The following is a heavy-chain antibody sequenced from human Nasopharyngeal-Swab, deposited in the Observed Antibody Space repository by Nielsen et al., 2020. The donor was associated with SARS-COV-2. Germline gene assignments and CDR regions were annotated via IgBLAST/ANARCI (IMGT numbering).Heavy chain of an antibody. Sequence: SETLSLTCTVSGVSISSYYWSWIRQPPGKGLEWIGYIYYSGSTNYNPSLKSRVTISVDTSKNQFSLKLSSVTAADTAVYYCARGTYQPLLYTYFDYWGQGTLVTVSS. J-gene: IGHJ4*02. CDR1: GVSISSYY. D-gene: IGHD2-2*02. CDR2: IYYSGST. CDR3: ARGTYQPLLYTYFDY. V-gene: IGHV4-59*01.